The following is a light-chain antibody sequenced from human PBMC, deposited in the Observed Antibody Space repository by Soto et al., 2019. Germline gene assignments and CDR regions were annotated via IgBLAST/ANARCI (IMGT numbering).Light chain of an antibody. CDR3: CSYAGSSTYV. CDR2: EVS. J-gene: IGLJ1*01. Sequence: QSVRTQPASGSGSAGQAITISCTGTSSDGGSYNLVSWYQQHPGKAPKLMIYEVSKRPSGVSNRFSGSKSGNTASLTISGLQAEDEADSYCCSYAGSSTYVFGTGTKASGL. V-gene: IGLV2-23*02. CDR1: SSDGGSYNL.